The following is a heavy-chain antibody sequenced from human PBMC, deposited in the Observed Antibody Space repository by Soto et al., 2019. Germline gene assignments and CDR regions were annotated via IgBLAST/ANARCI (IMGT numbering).Heavy chain of an antibody. Sequence: SETLSLTCTVSGGSVIAYYWNWMRQPPGKGLQWIGYTYYSGSTTYNPSLKSRVTISVDSSKNQFSLKLDSVTPADTAVYYCARVRGTAGKRYFDYWGPGTLVTVPQ. CDR1: GGSVIAYY. CDR2: TYYSGST. V-gene: IGHV4-59*02. J-gene: IGHJ4*02. D-gene: IGHD6-13*01. CDR3: ARVRGTAGKRYFDY.